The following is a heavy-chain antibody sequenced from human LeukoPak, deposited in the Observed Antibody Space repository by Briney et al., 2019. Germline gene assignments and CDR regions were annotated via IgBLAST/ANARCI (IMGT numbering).Heavy chain of an antibody. CDR2: ISGSGGST. CDR1: GFTFSSYA. CDR3: AKLGRQLAYYYYYYMDV. V-gene: IGHV3-23*01. J-gene: IGHJ6*03. D-gene: IGHD6-13*01. Sequence: GGSLRLSCAASGFTFSSYAMSWVRQAPGKGLEWVSAISGSGGSTYYADSVKGRFTISRDNSKNTLYLQMNSLRAEDTAVYYCAKLGRQLAYYYYYYMDVWGKGTTVTISS.